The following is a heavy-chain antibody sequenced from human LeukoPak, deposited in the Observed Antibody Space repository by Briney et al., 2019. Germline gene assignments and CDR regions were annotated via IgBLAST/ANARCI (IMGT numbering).Heavy chain of an antibody. V-gene: IGHV3-23*01. J-gene: IGHJ6*03. CDR3: AKGSIVGATSYYYLDV. D-gene: IGHD1-26*01. Sequence: GGSLRLSCAASGFTFSTYAMHWVRQAPGKGLEWVSGISGSGDRTYYEDSVKGRFTISRDNSKNTLYLQMNSLRAEDTAVYYCAKGSIVGATSYYYLDVWGTGTTVTVSS. CDR2: ISGSGDRT. CDR1: GFTFSTYA.